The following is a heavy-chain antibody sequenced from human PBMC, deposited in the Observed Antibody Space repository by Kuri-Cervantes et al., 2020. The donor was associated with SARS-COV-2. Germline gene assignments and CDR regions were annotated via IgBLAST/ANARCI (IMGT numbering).Heavy chain of an antibody. CDR2: IYYSGST. D-gene: IGHD2-2*01. Sequence: SETLSLTCTVSGGSISSGDYYWSWIRQPPGKGLEWIGYIYYSGSTYYNPSLKSRVTISVDTSKNQFSLKLSSVTAADTAVYYCARDCGSSTSCYALDPWGQGTLVTVSS. CDR1: GGSISSGDYY. J-gene: IGHJ5*02. V-gene: IGHV4-30-4*08. CDR3: ARDCGSSTSCYALDP.